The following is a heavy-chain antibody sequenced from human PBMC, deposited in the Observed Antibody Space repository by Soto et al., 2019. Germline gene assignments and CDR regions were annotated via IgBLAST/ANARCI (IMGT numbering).Heavy chain of an antibody. V-gene: IGHV5-10-1*01. CDR2: IDPSDSYT. CDR3: ARSAGYYYYYGMDV. Sequence: RKISCKGSGYSFTSYWISWVRQMPGKGLEWMGRIDPSDSYTNYSPSFQGHVTISADKSISTAYLQWSSLKASDTAMYYCARSAGYYYYYGMDVWGQGTTVTVSS. CDR1: GYSFTSYW. J-gene: IGHJ6*02.